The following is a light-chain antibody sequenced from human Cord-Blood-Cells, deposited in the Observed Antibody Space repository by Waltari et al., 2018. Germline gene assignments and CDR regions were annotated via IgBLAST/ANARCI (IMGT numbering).Light chain of an antibody. CDR3: SSYTSSSTLHV. CDR2: YVS. CDR1: SSDVGGYNY. V-gene: IGLV2-14*01. Sequence: QSALTQPASVSGSPGQSITISCTGTSSDVGGYNYVSWYQQHPGKAPKLMIYYVSNRPSGVSNRCSGSKSGNTASLTISGLQAEDEADYYCSSYTSSSTLHVFGTGTKVTVL. J-gene: IGLJ1*01.